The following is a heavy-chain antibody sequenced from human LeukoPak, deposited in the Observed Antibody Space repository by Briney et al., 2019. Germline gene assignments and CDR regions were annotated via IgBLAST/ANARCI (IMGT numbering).Heavy chain of an antibody. CDR2: IDNNGIT. CDR1: GESFSGNF. D-gene: IGHD1-26*01. V-gene: IGHV4-34*01. Sequence: SETLSLTCAVSGESFSGNFWTWIRQSPGKGLEWIGEIDNNGITNYNPSLKSRVTMSVDTTRKRFSLRLTSESAADTGVYYCARGGGGAKASYFDYWGQGSLVTVSS. CDR3: ARGGGGAKASYFDY. J-gene: IGHJ4*02.